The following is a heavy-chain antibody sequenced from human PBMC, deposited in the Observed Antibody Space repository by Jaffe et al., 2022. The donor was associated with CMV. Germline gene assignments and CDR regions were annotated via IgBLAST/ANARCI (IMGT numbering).Heavy chain of an antibody. Sequence: QVHLVQSGAEVRKPGSSVKVSCKFSGGTFNNYAINWVRQAPGQGLEWMGRIIPVYRVSSHAQNFQGRLTLTADKSTSTAHMDLSRLTSDDTAIYYCATALAGTAILSVDWFHPWGQGTLVAVSS. CDR1: GGTFNNYA. CDR2: IIPVYRVS. J-gene: IGHJ5*02. D-gene: IGHD5-18*01. CDR3: ATALAGTAILSVDWFHP. V-gene: IGHV1-69*09.